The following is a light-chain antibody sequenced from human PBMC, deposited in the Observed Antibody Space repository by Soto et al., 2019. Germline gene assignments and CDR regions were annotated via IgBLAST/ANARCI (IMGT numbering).Light chain of an antibody. CDR3: CSYASGSTPLYA. J-gene: IGLJ1*01. CDR2: EGS. V-gene: IGLV2-23*01. CDR1: SSDVGTYNL. Sequence: QSALTQPASVSGSPGQSITISCTGTSSDVGTYNLVSWYQQHPGKAPKLIIYEGSKRPSGVSTRFSGSKAGNTASLTISGLQAEDEADYYCCSYASGSTPLYAFGTGTKVTVL.